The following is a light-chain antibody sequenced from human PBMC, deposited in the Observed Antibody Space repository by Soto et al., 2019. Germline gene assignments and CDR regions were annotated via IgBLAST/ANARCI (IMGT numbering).Light chain of an antibody. V-gene: IGKV1-5*01. J-gene: IGKJ3*01. CDR3: QQYNTYSAFA. CDR2: DAS. CDR1: QSIGTW. Sequence: DIQMTHSPSTLSASVGYRVTITCRASQSIGTWLAWYQQKPGKAPKLLIYDASSLESGVPSRFSGSGSGTEFTLTISSLQPDDFATYYCQQYNTYSAFAFGPGTKVDIK.